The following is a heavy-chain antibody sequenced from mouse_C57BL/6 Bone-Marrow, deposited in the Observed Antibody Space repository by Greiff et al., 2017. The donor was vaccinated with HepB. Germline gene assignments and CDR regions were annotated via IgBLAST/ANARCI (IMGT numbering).Heavy chain of an antibody. V-gene: IGHV1-72*01. CDR1: GYTFTSYW. D-gene: IGHD2-3*01. CDR2: IDPNSGGT. J-gene: IGHJ1*03. Sequence: QVQLQQPGAELVKPGASVKLSCKASGYTFTSYWMHWVKQRPGRGLEWIGRIDPNSGGTKYNEKFKGKATLTVDKPSSTAYMQLSSLTSEDSAVYYCASYDGYYDWYFDVWGRGTTDTVSS. CDR3: ASYDGYYDWYFDV.